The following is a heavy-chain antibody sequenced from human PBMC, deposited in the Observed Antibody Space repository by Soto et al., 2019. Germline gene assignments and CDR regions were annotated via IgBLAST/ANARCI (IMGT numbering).Heavy chain of an antibody. CDR2: ISGSGGTT. V-gene: IGHV3-23*01. D-gene: IGHD2-2*01. Sequence: EVQLLESGGGLVQPGGSLRLSCAASGFTFNNYAMNWVRQTPGKGLAWVSIISGSGGTTYYTDSAKGRFTISRDNSKNTLYLQVSSLRAEDTAVYYCVRGSDCSSFSCFGRIDYWGQGTLVTVS. CDR1: GFTFNNYA. CDR3: VRGSDCSSFSCFGRIDY. J-gene: IGHJ4*02.